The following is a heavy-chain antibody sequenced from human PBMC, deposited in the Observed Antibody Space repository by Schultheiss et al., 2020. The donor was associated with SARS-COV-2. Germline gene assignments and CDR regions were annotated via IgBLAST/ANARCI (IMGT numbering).Heavy chain of an antibody. D-gene: IGHD3-10*01. CDR1: GYTFTSYA. CDR2: IMPTFGPA. Sequence: ASVKVSCKASGYTFTSYAMHWVRQAPGQRLEWMGGIMPTFGPAYYAQKFQGRVTMTTDTSTSTAYMELRSLRSDDTALYYCARQAGNWFDPWGQGTLVTVSS. V-gene: IGHV1-3*01. J-gene: IGHJ5*02. CDR3: ARQAGNWFDP.